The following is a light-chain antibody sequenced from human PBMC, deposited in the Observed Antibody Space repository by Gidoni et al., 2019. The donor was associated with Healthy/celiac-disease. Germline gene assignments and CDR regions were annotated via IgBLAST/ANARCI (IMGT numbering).Light chain of an antibody. V-gene: IGLV8-61*01. CDR3: VLYMGSGIWV. CDR1: SGSVSTSYY. Sequence: PGGTVTLTCGLSSGSVSTSYYPSWYQQTPGQAPRTLIYSTNTRSSGVPDRFSGSILGNKAALTITGAQADDESDYYCVLYMGSGIWVFGGGTKLTVL. CDR2: STN. J-gene: IGLJ3*02.